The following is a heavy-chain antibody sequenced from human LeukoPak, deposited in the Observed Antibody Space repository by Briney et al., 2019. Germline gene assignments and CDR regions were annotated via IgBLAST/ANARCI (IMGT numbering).Heavy chain of an antibody. J-gene: IGHJ4*02. CDR2: ISSSSSYI. CDR1: GFTFSSYS. D-gene: IGHD5-12*01. CDR3: ARTIRSIVATSNFDY. V-gene: IGHV3-21*01. Sequence: GGSLRLSCAASGFTFSSYSMNWVRQAPGKGLEWVSFISSSSSYIYYADSVKGRFTISRDNAKNSLYLQMNSLRAEDTAVYYCARTIRSIVATSNFDYWGQGTLVTVSS.